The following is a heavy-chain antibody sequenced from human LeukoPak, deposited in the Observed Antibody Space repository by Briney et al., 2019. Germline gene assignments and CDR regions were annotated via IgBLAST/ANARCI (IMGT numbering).Heavy chain of an antibody. CDR1: GFTFSSYW. J-gene: IGHJ4*02. V-gene: IGHV3-7*01. CDR3: ARDLSGVTGYTYGRGIDY. D-gene: IGHD5-18*01. Sequence: GGSLRLSCVASGFTFSSYWMSWVRQAPGKGREWVANIKKDGSEKYYVDSVKGRFTISRDNAKTSLYLQMNSLRAEDTAVYYCARDLSGVTGYTYGRGIDYWGQGTLVTVSS. CDR2: IKKDGSEK.